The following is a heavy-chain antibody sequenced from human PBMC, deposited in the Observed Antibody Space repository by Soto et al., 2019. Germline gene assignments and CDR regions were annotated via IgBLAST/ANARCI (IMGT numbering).Heavy chain of an antibody. V-gene: IGHV4-59*01. J-gene: IGHJ4*02. CDR1: CGSISSDY. CDR2: IYYSGST. Sequence: TSETLSVTCTVSCGSISSDYWSWIRQPPGKGLEWIGYIYYSGSTNYNPSLKSRVTISVDTSKNQFSLKLSSVTPADTAVYDCARSDGRYWGQGTLVTVSS. CDR3: ARSDGRY.